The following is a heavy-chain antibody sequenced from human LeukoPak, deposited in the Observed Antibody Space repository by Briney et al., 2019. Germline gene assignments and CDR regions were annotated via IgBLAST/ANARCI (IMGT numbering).Heavy chain of an antibody. Sequence: PGGSLRLSCAASGFIFYNYAMSWVRQAPGKGLEWVSVIGVSGGTTYYADFVKGRFTISRDNSKNTLYLEINSLRAEDTAVYYCSPLGSGVDYWGQGTLVTVTS. V-gene: IGHV3-23*01. CDR1: GFIFYNYA. J-gene: IGHJ4*02. D-gene: IGHD6-19*01. CDR2: IGVSGGTT. CDR3: SPLGSGVDY.